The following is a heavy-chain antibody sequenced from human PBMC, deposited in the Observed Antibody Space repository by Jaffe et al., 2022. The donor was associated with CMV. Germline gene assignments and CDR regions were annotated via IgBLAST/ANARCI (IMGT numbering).Heavy chain of an antibody. CDR2: ISSSSSYI. D-gene: IGHD2-2*01. Sequence: EVQLVESGGGLVKPGGSLRLSCAASGFTFSSYSMNWVRQAPGKGLEWVSSISSSSSYIYYADSVKGRFTISRDNAKNSLYLQMNSLRAEDTAVYYCASSRGGYCSSTSCYGHNWFDPWGQGTLVTVSS. CDR1: GFTFSSYS. V-gene: IGHV3-21*01. CDR3: ASSRGGYCSSTSCYGHNWFDP. J-gene: IGHJ5*02.